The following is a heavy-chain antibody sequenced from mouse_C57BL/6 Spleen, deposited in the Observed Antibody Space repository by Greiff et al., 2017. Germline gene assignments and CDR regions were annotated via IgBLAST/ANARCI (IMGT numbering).Heavy chain of an antibody. CDR2: IHPNSGST. CDR3: ATYGSSYRFAY. V-gene: IGHV1-64*01. CDR1: GYTFTSYW. D-gene: IGHD1-1*01. J-gene: IGHJ3*01. Sequence: QVQLQQPGAELVKPGASVKLSCKASGYTFTSYWMHWVKQRPGQGLEWIGMIHPNSGSTNYNEKFKSKATLTVDKSSSTAYMQLSSLTSEDAAVYYCATYGSSYRFAYWGQGTLVTVSA.